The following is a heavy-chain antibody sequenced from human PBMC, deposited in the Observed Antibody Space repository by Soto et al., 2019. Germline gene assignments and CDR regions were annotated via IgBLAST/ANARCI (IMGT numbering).Heavy chain of an antibody. CDR1: GFTLSDHY. J-gene: IGHJ4*02. CDR2: SRDKAQGYST. D-gene: IGHD6-19*01. CDR3: AKGAELHSSVWSTRCFDS. V-gene: IGHV3-72*01. Sequence: EVQLVESGGGLVQPGGSLRLSCAGSGFTLSDHYIDWVRQAPGKGLEWVGRSRDKAQGYSTEYAASVKGRFTISKDDAKRSLYLQMDNLRPDDMALYHCAKGAELHSSVWSTRCFDSWGRGALVTVSS.